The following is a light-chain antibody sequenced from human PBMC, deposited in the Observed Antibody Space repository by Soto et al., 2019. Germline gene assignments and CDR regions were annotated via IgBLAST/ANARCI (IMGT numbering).Light chain of an antibody. CDR1: QSVRSN. CDR2: GAS. J-gene: IGKJ5*01. Sequence: DIVMTQSPATLSVSPGERVTLSCRASQSVRSNLAWYQQKPGQAPRLLIYGASTRATGLPARFSGSGSGTDFTLTISSLQSEDFAVYYCQQYNTWPPITFGQGTRLEL. V-gene: IGKV3-15*01. CDR3: QQYNTWPPIT.